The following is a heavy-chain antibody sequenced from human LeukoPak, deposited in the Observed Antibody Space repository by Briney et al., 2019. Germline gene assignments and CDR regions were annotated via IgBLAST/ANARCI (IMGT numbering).Heavy chain of an antibody. Sequence: PGGSLRLSCAASGFTFSSYAMSWVRQAPGKGLEWVSAISGSGGSTYYADSVKGRFTISRDNSKNTLYLQMNSLRAEDTAVYYWAKNWFAGAGTRRGVDYWGQGTLVTVSS. V-gene: IGHV3-23*01. CDR1: GFTFSSYA. CDR2: ISGSGGST. CDR3: AKNWFAGAGTRRGVDY. J-gene: IGHJ4*02. D-gene: IGHD6-19*01.